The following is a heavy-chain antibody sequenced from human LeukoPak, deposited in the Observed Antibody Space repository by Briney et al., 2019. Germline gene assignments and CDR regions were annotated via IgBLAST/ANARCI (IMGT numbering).Heavy chain of an antibody. CDR1: GFTFSSHN. CDR2: IGTDGSYI. V-gene: IGHV3-21*01. J-gene: IGHJ3*02. Sequence: KAGGSLRLSCTVSGFTFSSHNMNWVRQAPMKGLEWVSSIGTDGSYIYYADSVQGRFTISRDNAKNSLYLQMNSLTAEDAAVYYCARKMKTGDRVGTFDIWGQGTMVTVSS. CDR3: ARKMKTGDRVGTFDI. D-gene: IGHD1-1*01.